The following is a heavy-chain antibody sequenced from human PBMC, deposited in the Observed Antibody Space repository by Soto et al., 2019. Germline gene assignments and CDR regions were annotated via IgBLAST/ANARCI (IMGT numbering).Heavy chain of an antibody. D-gene: IGHD6-13*01. J-gene: IGHJ5*02. CDR3: ARGVAAAGAIGFDP. CDR2: TYYRSKWYN. Sequence: SQTLSLTCAISGDSVSSNSAAWNWIRQSPSRGLEWLGRTYYRSKWYNDYAVSVKSRITINPDTSKNQFSLQLNSVTPEDTAVYYWARGVAAAGAIGFDPWGQGTLVTVSS. CDR1: GDSVSSNSAA. V-gene: IGHV6-1*01.